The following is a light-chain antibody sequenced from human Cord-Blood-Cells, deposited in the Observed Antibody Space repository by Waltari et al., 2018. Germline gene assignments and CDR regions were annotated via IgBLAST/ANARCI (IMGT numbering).Light chain of an antibody. CDR2: EVS. CDR1: SSDVGSYNH. Sequence: GSPGQSITISCTGTSSDVGSYNHVSWYQQHPGKAPKLMIYEVSKRPSGVSNRFSGSKSGNTASLTISGLQAEDEADYYCCSYAGSRVVFGGGTKLTVL. CDR3: CSYAGSRVV. V-gene: IGLV2-23*02. J-gene: IGLJ2*01.